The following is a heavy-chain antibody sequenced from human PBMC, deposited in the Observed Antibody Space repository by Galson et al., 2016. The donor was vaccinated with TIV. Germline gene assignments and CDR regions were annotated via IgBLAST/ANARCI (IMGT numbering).Heavy chain of an antibody. CDR1: QFSVSNNY. CDR3: ARDRMVDATYYYYYFGMDV. D-gene: IGHD2-8*01. CDR2: IFSGGNT. V-gene: IGHV3-66*02. J-gene: IGHJ6*02. Sequence: SLRLSCAASQFSVSNNYMTWVRQAPGKGLEWVSIIFSGGNTYYADSVKGRFTISRDNSKNTLYLQMSSLRPEDTAVYYCARDRMVDATYYYYYFGMDVWGQGTAVTVSS.